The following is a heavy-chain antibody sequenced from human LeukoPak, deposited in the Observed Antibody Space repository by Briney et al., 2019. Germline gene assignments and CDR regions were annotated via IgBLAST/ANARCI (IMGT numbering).Heavy chain of an antibody. V-gene: IGHV3-21*01. D-gene: IGHD5-12*01. CDR2: ISSSSSYI. CDR3: ARDIVATIDYYYYYYGMDV. Sequence: GGSLRLSCAASGFTFSSYSMNWVRRAPGKGLEWVSSISSSSSYIYYADSVKGRFTISRDNAKNSLYLQMNSLRAEDTAVYYCARDIVATIDYYYYYYGMDVWGQGTTVTVSS. CDR1: GFTFSSYS. J-gene: IGHJ6*02.